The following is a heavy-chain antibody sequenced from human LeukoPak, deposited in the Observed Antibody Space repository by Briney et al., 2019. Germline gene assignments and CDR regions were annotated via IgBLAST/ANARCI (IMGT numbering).Heavy chain of an antibody. CDR1: GFTFSSHA. Sequence: GGSLRLSCAASGFTFSSHAMSWVRQAPGKGLEWVSAISGSGGSTYYADSVKGRFTISRDNSKNTLYLQMNSLRAEDTAVYYCAKDRFPYCSSTSCYILDYWGQGTLVTVSS. CDR2: ISGSGGST. V-gene: IGHV3-23*01. D-gene: IGHD2-2*02. J-gene: IGHJ4*02. CDR3: AKDRFPYCSSTSCYILDY.